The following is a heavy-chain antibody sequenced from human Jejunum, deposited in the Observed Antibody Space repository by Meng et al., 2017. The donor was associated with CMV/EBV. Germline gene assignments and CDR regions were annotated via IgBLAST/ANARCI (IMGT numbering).Heavy chain of an antibody. CDR1: GDSVSTNSAA. CDR2: TYYRSRWFS. D-gene: IGHD1-1*01. Sequence: QLHPSGPGLVGSPTTPSPPCALSGDSVSTNSAAWNWIRQSPSRGLEWLGRTYYRSRWFSDYAPSVKSRVTINADTSKNQFSLQLNSATPEDTAVYYCARDRGTGTIYFDSWGQGALVTVSS. J-gene: IGHJ4*02. CDR3: ARDRGTGTIYFDS. V-gene: IGHV6-1*02.